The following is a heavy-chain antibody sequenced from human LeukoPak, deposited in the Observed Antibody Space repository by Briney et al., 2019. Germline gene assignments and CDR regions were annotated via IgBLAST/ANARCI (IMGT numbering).Heavy chain of an antibody. CDR2: IYNTGST. Sequence: SETLSLTCTVSGGSTSTYYWSWIRQPPGKGLEWIGCIYNTGSTNPNPSLKSRVTISVDTSKTQFSLNLSSVTAADTAIYYCARDSGVLGGAFDIWGQGTMVTVSS. CDR3: ARDSGVLGGAFDI. CDR1: GGSTSTYY. D-gene: IGHD3-10*01. V-gene: IGHV4-59*01. J-gene: IGHJ3*02.